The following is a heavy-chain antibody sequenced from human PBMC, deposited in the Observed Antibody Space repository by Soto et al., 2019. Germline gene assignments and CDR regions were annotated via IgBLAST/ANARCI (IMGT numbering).Heavy chain of an antibody. CDR1: GGSFSGYY. CDR3: ARVRRAWGSYRPYYFDY. Sequence: SETLSLTCAVYGGSFSGYYWSWIRQPPGKGLEWIGEINHSGSTNYNPSLKSRVTISVDTSKNQFSLKLSSVTAADTAVYYCARVRRAWGSYRPYYFDYWGQGTLVTVSS. V-gene: IGHV4-34*01. D-gene: IGHD3-16*02. J-gene: IGHJ4*02. CDR2: INHSGST.